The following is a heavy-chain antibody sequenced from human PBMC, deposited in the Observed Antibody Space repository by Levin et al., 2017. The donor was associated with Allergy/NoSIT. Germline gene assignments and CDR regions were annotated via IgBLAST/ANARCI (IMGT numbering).Heavy chain of an antibody. V-gene: IGHV2-70*11. J-gene: IGHJ4*02. CDR1: GFSLSPSGMC. D-gene: IGHD6-19*01. CDR2: IDWDDDK. Sequence: SGPTLVKPTQTLTLTCTFSGFSLSPSGMCVSWIRPPPGKALEWLARIDWDDDKNYSTSLKTRLTISKDTSKNQVVLTMTNMDPVDTATYYCARMRSSGWYPDYWGQGTLVTVSS. CDR3: ARMRSSGWYPDY.